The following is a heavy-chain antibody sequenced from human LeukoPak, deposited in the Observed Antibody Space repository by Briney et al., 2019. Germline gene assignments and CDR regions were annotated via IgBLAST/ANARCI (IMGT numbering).Heavy chain of an antibody. CDR3: APIVGASFSFDY. V-gene: IGHV4-59*01. J-gene: IGHJ4*02. D-gene: IGHD1-26*01. CDR2: IYYSGST. CDR1: GGSISSYY. Sequence: PSETLSLTCTVSGGSISSYYWSWIRQPPGKGLEWIGYIYYSGSTNYNPSLKSRVTISVDTSKNQFSLKLSSVTAADTAVYYCAPIVGASFSFDYWGQGTLVTVSS.